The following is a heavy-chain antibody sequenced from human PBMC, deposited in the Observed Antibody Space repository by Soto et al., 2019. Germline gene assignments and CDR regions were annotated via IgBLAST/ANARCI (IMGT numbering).Heavy chain of an antibody. CDR1: GYTFTTYY. D-gene: IGHD4-17*01. CDR2: ITPSSGST. Sequence: QVQLVQSGAEVKNPGASVKISCKASGYTFTTYYMHWLRQARGQGLEWMGIITPSSGSTRYEQKVQDRLTLTRDTCTSRVVTELRRLRSEHPAAYYCARAVSNRTAPIDYWGQGTLVTVSS. V-gene: IGHV1-46*01. J-gene: IGHJ4*02. CDR3: ARAVSNRTAPIDY.